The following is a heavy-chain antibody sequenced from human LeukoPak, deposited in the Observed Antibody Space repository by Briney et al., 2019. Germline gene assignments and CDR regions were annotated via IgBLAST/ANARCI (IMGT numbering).Heavy chain of an antibody. V-gene: IGHV1-46*01. D-gene: IGHD4-17*01. CDR3: ARDVEHGDYPYYFDP. Sequence: ASVKVSCKASGYTFTSYYMDWVRQAPGQGLEWMGIINPSGGSTSYAQKFQGRVTMTRDTSTSTVYMELSSLRSEDTAVYYCARDVEHGDYPYYFDPWHQGTLVTVSS. J-gene: IGHJ4*02. CDR1: GYTFTSYY. CDR2: INPSGGST.